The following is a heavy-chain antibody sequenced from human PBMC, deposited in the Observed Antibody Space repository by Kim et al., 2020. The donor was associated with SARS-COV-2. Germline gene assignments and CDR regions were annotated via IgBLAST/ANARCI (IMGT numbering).Heavy chain of an antibody. J-gene: IGHJ6*02. CDR3: ARDLGYSSYFGMDV. CDR2: INPNSGGT. V-gene: IGHV1-2*04. CDR1: GYTFTGYY. Sequence: ASVKVSCKASGYTFTGYYMHWVRQAPGQGLEWMGWINPNSGGTNYAQKFQGWVTMTRDTSISTAYMELSRLRSDDTAVYYRARDLGYSSYFGMDVWGQGTTVTVSS. D-gene: IGHD5-18*01.